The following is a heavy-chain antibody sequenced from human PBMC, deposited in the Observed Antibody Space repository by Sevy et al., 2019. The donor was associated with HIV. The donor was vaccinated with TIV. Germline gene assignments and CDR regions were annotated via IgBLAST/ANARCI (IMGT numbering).Heavy chain of an antibody. CDR2: ISESGDRI. V-gene: IGHV3-23*01. J-gene: IGHJ1*01. Sequence: GGSLRLSCVASGFTFGSYTMSWVRQAPGKGLEWVSGISESGDRIDYADSVKGRFTISRDNAKNTLFLQMFFLTVEYTAVYYCVKEEVRSSWTTEYFQHWGQGTLVTVSS. CDR3: VKEEVRSSWTTEYFQH. CDR1: GFTFGSYT. D-gene: IGHD2-2*01.